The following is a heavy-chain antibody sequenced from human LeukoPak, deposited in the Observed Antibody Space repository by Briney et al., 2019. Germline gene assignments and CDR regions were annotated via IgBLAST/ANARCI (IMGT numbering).Heavy chain of an antibody. Sequence: APVKVSCKASGGTFSSYAISWVRQAPGQGLEWMGRIIPILGIVNYAQKFQGRVTITADKSTSTAYMELSSLRSEDTAVYYCARDLDEYQLPPYWGQGTLVTVSS. J-gene: IGHJ4*02. V-gene: IGHV1-69*04. CDR2: IIPILGIV. CDR3: ARDLDEYQLPPY. CDR1: GGTFSSYA. D-gene: IGHD2-2*01.